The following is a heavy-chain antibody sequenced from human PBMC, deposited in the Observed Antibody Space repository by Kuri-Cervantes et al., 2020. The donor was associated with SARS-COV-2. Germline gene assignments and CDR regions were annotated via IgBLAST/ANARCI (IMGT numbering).Heavy chain of an antibody. CDR2: ISGIGGYT. J-gene: IGHJ4*02. Sequence: ESLKISCAASGFAFRGNAMSWVRQAPGKGLEWVSDISGIGGYTYYADFVKGRFTTSRDDSKNTLYVHMNNLRVDDTAVYYCVGHGSSSIWGQGTLVTVSS. CDR1: GFAFRGNA. CDR3: VGHGSSSI. V-gene: IGHV3-23*01. D-gene: IGHD6-13*01.